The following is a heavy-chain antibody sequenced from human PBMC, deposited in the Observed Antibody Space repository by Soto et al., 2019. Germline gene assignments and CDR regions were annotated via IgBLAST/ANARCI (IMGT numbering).Heavy chain of an antibody. CDR2: IYYSGST. Sequence: QVQLQESGPGLVKPSETLSLTCTVSGGSISSYYWSWIRQPPGKGLEWIGYIYYSGSTNYNPSLTGRATRSVDTSKSQSSLKLSSGTAADTAVYYCARHYPHYDILTGRYLAYYYGMDVWGQGTTVTVSS. J-gene: IGHJ6*02. CDR1: GGSISSYY. V-gene: IGHV4-59*08. D-gene: IGHD3-9*01. CDR3: ARHYPHYDILTGRYLAYYYGMDV.